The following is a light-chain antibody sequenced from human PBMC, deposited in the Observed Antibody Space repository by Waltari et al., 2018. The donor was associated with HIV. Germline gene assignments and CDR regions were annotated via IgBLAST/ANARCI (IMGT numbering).Light chain of an antibody. CDR2: HAS. V-gene: IGKV1-5*03. CDR3: LQYQSPSKT. J-gene: IGKJ1*01. Sequence: DIQMTQSPSSLSASVGDRVTITCRASHTVFTWLAWYQQKPGKVPKLLIYHASTLASGVPSRFSVSGSGTEFTLTISSLQPDDFATYYCLQYQSPSKTFGQGTKVDIK. CDR1: HTVFTW.